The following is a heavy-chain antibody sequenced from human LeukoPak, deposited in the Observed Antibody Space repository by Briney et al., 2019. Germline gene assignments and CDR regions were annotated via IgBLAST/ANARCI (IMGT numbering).Heavy chain of an antibody. J-gene: IGHJ4*02. CDR2: INHSGST. V-gene: IGHV4-34*01. Sequence: SETLSLTCAVYGGSFSGYYWSWIRQPPGKGLEWIGEINHSGSTSYNPSLKSRVTISVDTSKNQFSLKLSSVTAADTAVYYCARWVRGYCSSTSCYSFDYWGQGTLVTVSS. CDR1: GGSFSGYY. D-gene: IGHD2-2*01. CDR3: ARWVRGYCSSTSCYSFDY.